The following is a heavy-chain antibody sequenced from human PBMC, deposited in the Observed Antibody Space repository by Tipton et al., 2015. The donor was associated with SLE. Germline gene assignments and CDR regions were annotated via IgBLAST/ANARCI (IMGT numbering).Heavy chain of an antibody. D-gene: IGHD3-10*01. CDR2: ISYDGSSK. CDR1: GFTFGSYA. J-gene: IGHJ3*02. CDR3: ARASMVQGGPSAFDI. Sequence: SLRLSCAASGFTFGSYAMHWVRQAPGKGLEWVAVISYDGSSKYYADSVKGRFTISRDNSKNTLYLQMNGLRAEDTAVYYCARASMVQGGPSAFDIWGQGTMVTVSS. V-gene: IGHV3-30*04.